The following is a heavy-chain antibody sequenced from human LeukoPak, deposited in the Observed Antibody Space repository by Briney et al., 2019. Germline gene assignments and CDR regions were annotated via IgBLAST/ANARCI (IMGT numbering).Heavy chain of an antibody. Sequence: PSETLSLTCTVSGGSISSGGYYWSWIRQHPGKGLEWIGYIYYSGSTYYNPSLKSRVTISVDTSKNQFSLKLSSVTAADTAVYYCARTYSNFKYYYYYYMDVWGKGTTVTVSS. D-gene: IGHD4-11*01. J-gene: IGHJ6*03. V-gene: IGHV4-31*03. CDR1: GGSISSGGYY. CDR3: ARTYSNFKYYYYYYMDV. CDR2: IYYSGST.